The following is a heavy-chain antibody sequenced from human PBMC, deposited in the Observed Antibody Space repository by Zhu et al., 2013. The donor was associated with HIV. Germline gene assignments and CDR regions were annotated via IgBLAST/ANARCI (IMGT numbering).Heavy chain of an antibody. CDR2: INANTGTT. V-gene: IGHV1-2*02. D-gene: IGHD2-2*01. CDR1: GYTLTELS. Sequence: QVQLVQSGAEVKKPGASVKVSCKVSGYTLTELSIHWVRQAPGQGLEWMGEINANTGTTIYAQKFQGRVTMTRDTSITTSYMDLNRLIPDDTAVYSCARERIGCSGSSCYFDSWGQGTLVTVSS. J-gene: IGHJ5*01. CDR3: ARERIGCSGSSCYFDS.